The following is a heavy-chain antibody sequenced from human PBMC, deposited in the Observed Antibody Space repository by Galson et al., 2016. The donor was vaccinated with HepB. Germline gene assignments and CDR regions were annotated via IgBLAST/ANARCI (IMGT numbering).Heavy chain of an antibody. V-gene: IGHV5-51*01. CDR1: GYIFTNYW. CDR2: IYPGDSNT. J-gene: IGHJ3*01. D-gene: IGHD2-15*01. CDR3: ARQNAGYCGGGACYLGAFDV. Sequence: QSGAEVKKPGESLKISCKTSGYIFTNYWIGWVRQMPGKGLECMGIIYPGDSNTKYSPSFQGRVAISADRSISTAYLQLRSLKASDTAIYYCARQNAGYCGGGACYLGAFDVWGQGALVTVSS.